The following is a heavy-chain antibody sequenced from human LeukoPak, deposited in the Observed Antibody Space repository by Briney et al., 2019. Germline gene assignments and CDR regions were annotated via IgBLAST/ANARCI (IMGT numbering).Heavy chain of an antibody. CDR2: ISIYNGNT. CDR1: GYTFLSSG. Sequence: ASVKVSCKASGYTFLSSGISWVRQAPGQGLEWMGWISIYNGNTNYAQKFQGRVTMTTDTSTTTAYMEVRSLRSDDTAVYYCAKTLAMVATDFDFWGQGTLVTVSS. J-gene: IGHJ4*02. CDR3: AKTLAMVATDFDF. V-gene: IGHV1-18*01. D-gene: IGHD5-12*01.